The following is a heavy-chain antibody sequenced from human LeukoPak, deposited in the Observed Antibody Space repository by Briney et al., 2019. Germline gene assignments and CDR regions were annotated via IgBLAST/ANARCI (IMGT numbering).Heavy chain of an antibody. CDR2: INHSGST. D-gene: IGHD6-19*01. V-gene: IGHV4-34*01. J-gene: IGHJ3*02. CDR1: GGSFSGYY. Sequence: SETLSLTCAVYGGSFSGYYWSWIRQPPGKGLEWIGEINHSGSTNYNPSLKSRVTISVDTSKNQFSLKLSSVTAADTAVYYCARGLIRRLVHSDAFDIWGQGTMVTVSS. CDR3: ARGLIRRLVHSDAFDI.